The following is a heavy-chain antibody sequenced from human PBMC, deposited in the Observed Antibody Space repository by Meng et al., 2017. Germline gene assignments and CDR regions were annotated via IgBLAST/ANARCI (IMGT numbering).Heavy chain of an antibody. CDR3: ARCGEEMATITGYYYYRMDV. CDR2: IYPGNSDT. J-gene: IGHJ6*02. V-gene: IGHV5-51*01. CDR1: VYSFSSYC. Sequence: GESLKISCKGSVYSFSSYCIGWVRQMPGKGLEWMGIIYPGNSDTRYSPSFQGQVTISSDKSISTAYLQWSSLKASDTAMYYCARCGEEMATITGYYYYRMDVWGQGTTVTGYS. D-gene: IGHD5-24*01.